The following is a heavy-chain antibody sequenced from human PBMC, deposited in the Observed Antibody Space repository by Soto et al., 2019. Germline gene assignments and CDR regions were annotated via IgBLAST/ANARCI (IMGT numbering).Heavy chain of an antibody. CDR1: GFTFSSYW. V-gene: IGHV3-7*05. Sequence: EVQLVESGGGLVQPGGSLRLSCAASGFTFSSYWMSWVRQAPGKGLEWVANIKQDGSEIYYVDSVKGRFTIPRDNAKNSLYLQMNRLRAEDTAVYYCARGRGGNSFFDYWGQGTLVTVSS. CDR2: IKQDGSEI. D-gene: IGHD4-4*01. CDR3: ARGRGGNSFFDY. J-gene: IGHJ4*02.